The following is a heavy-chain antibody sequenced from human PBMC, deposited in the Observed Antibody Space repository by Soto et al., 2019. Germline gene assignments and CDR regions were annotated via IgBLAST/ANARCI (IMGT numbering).Heavy chain of an antibody. V-gene: IGHV3-21*01. CDR3: ASHPRDSSGYWYYFDY. D-gene: IGHD3-22*01. CDR2: ISSSSSYI. J-gene: IGHJ4*02. Sequence: EVQLVESGGGLVKPGGSLRLSCAASGFTFSSYSMNWVRQAPGKGLEWVSSISSSSSYIYYADSVKGRFTISRDNAKKSLYQQMNSLRAEDTAVYYCASHPRDSSGYWYYFDYWGQGTLVTVSS. CDR1: GFTFSSYS.